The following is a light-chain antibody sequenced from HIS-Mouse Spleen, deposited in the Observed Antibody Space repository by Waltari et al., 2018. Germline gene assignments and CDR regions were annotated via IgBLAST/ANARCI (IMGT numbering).Light chain of an antibody. Sequence: QSVLTQPPSVSGSPGQRVTISCTGSSSNIGAGYDVHWYQQLPGTAPQLLIYGNNNRAAGVPDRFSGSKSGTSASLAITGLQAEDEADYYCQSYDSSLSGWVFGGWTKLTVL. J-gene: IGLJ3*02. CDR2: GNN. V-gene: IGLV1-40*01. CDR3: QSYDSSLSGWV. CDR1: SSNIGAGYD.